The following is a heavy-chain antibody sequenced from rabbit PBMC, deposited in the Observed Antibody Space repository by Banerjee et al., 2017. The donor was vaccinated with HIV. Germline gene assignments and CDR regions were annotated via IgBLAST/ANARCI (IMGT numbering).Heavy chain of an antibody. J-gene: IGHJ4*01. CDR2: IYAGSSGST. Sequence: QEQLVESGGGLVQPEGSLTLTCKASGFDFSSSYWICWVRQAPGKGLEWIACIYAGSSGSTYYASWAKGRFTISKTSSTTVTLQMTSLTAADTATYFCARGVGAYVSVSDYNMVSYFNLWGPGTLVTVS. D-gene: IGHD1-1*01. CDR1: GFDFSSSYW. V-gene: IGHV1S45*01. CDR3: ARGVGAYVSVSDYNMVSYFNL.